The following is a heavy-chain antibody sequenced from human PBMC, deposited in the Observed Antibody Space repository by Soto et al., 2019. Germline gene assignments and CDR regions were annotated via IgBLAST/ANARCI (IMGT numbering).Heavy chain of an antibody. Sequence: EEQLVESGGGLVQPGGSLRLSCAASGFTFSTYWMSWVRRTPGKGLEWVANIKQDGTEKYYVDSVRGRLTVSRDNAKSSLYLQMNSLRVEDTAVYYCTTSPHRDSERVFVWGQGTAVTVS. CDR3: TTSPHRDSERVFV. D-gene: IGHD1-26*01. J-gene: IGHJ6*02. V-gene: IGHV3-7*01. CDR1: GFTFSTYW. CDR2: IKQDGTEK.